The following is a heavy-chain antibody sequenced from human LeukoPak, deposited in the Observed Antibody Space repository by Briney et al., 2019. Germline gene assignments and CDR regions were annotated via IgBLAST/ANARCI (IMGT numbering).Heavy chain of an antibody. Sequence: PGRSLRLSCAASGFTFSSSGMHWVRQAPGKGLEWVALFSADEINIYYADSVKGRFTISRDNSKNTLYLQMNSLRAEDTAVYYCASEAGAINYWGQGTLVTVSS. CDR3: ASEAGAINY. J-gene: IGHJ4*02. CDR1: GFTFSSSG. V-gene: IGHV3-30*03. D-gene: IGHD1-26*01. CDR2: FSADEINI.